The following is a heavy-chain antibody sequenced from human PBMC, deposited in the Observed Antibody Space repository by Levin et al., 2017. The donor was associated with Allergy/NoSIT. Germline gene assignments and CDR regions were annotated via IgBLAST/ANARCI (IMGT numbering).Heavy chain of an antibody. CDR1: GFTFSSYA. V-gene: IGHV3-30-3*01. Sequence: GSLRLSCAASGFTFSSYAMHWVRQAPGKGLEWVAVISYDGSNKYYADSVKGRFTISRDNSKNTLYLQMNSLRAEDTAVYYCARERGGDFDWVLPHDYWGQGTLVTVSS. CDR3: ARERGGDFDWVLPHDY. CDR2: ISYDGSNK. D-gene: IGHD3-9*01. J-gene: IGHJ4*02.